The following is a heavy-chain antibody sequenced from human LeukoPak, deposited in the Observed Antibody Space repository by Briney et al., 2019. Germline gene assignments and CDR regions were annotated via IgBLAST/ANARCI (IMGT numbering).Heavy chain of an antibody. Sequence: GGSLRLSCAASGFTFDDYAMHCGRQVPGKGLEWVSLISGDGGSTYYADSVKGRFTISRDNSKNSLYLQMNSLRTEDTALYYCAKDIYSRRGSYFEHWGQGTLVTVSS. V-gene: IGHV3-43*02. D-gene: IGHD2-15*01. J-gene: IGHJ1*01. CDR3: AKDIYSRRGSYFEH. CDR2: ISGDGGST. CDR1: GFTFDDYA.